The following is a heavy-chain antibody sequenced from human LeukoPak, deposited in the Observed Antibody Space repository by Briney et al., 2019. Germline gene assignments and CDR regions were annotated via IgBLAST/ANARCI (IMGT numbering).Heavy chain of an antibody. CDR1: GGTFSSYA. D-gene: IGHD1-1*01. Sequence: ASVKVSCKASGGTFSSYAISWVRQAPGQGLEWMGGIIPIFGTANYAQKFQGRVTITADESTSTAYMELSSLRSEDTAVYYCARVNNWNDAGAFDIWGQGTMVTVSS. J-gene: IGHJ3*02. V-gene: IGHV1-69*13. CDR2: IIPIFGTA. CDR3: ARVNNWNDAGAFDI.